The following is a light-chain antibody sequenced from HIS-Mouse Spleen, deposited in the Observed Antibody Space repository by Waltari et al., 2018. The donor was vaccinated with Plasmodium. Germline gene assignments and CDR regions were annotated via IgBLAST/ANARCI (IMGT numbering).Light chain of an antibody. Sequence: QSALTQPASVSGSPGPSITISCTGTRSDVGGYNYVSWYQQHPGKAPKLMIYDVGNRPSGVSNRFSGSKAGNTASLTISGLQAEDEADYYCSSYTSSSTRVFGGGTKLTVL. CDR2: DVG. CDR1: RSDVGGYNY. J-gene: IGLJ3*02. V-gene: IGLV2-14*03. CDR3: SSYTSSSTRV.